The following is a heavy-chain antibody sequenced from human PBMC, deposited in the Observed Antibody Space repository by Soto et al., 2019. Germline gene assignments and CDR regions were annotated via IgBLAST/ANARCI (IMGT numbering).Heavy chain of an antibody. D-gene: IGHD2-2*01. J-gene: IGHJ4*02. CDR2: ISWNSGSI. CDR3: AKDSEDIVLVPAASRPGAAGYMAY. Sequence: GGSLRLSCAASGFTFDDYAMHWVRQAPGKGLGWVSGISWNSGSIGYVDSVKGRFTISRDNAKNSLYLQMNSLRAEDTALYYCAKDSEDIVLVPAASRPGAAGYMAYWGQGTLVTVSS. CDR1: GFTFDDYA. V-gene: IGHV3-9*01.